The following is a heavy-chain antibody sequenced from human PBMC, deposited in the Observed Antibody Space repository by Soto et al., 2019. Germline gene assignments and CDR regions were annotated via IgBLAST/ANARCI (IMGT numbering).Heavy chain of an antibody. CDR3: AHILPTVISFDY. Sequence: QITLKESGPTLVKPTQTLTLTCTFSGFSLSTSGVGVGWIRQPPEKALEWLALIYWDDDKRYSPSLKSRLTTTKDTSKNQVVLTMTNMDPVDTATYYCAHILPTVISFDYWGQGTLVTVSS. CDR2: IYWDDDK. J-gene: IGHJ4*02. V-gene: IGHV2-5*02. D-gene: IGHD4-17*01. CDR1: GFSLSTSGVG.